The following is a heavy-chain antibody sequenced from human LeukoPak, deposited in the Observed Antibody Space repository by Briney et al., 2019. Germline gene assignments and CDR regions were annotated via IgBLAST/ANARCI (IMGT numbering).Heavy chain of an antibody. CDR1: GYNFTNYW. CDR2: IYPGDSDT. V-gene: IGHV5-51*01. J-gene: IGHJ6*02. CDR3: ARRVGYSYGHYYYYGMDV. D-gene: IGHD5-18*01. Sequence: GESLKISCKGSGYNFTNYWIGWVRQMPGKGLEWMGIIYPGDSDTRYSPSFQGQVTISADKSISTAYLQWSSLKASDTAMYYCARRVGYSYGHYYYYGMDVWGQGTTVTVSS.